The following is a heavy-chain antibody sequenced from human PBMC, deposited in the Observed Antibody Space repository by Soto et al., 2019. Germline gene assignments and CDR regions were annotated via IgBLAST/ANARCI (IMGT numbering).Heavy chain of an antibody. CDR2: INSDGSST. CDR3: AREGEGVLRYFDWFGTPDYYYGMDV. D-gene: IGHD3-9*01. J-gene: IGHJ6*02. CDR1: GFTFSSYW. Sequence: PGGSLRLSCAASGFTFSSYWMHWVHQAPGKGLVWVSRINSDGSSTSYADSVKGRFTISRDNAKNTLYLQMNSLRAEDTAVYYCAREGEGVLRYFDWFGTPDYYYGMDVWGQGTTVTVSS. V-gene: IGHV3-74*01.